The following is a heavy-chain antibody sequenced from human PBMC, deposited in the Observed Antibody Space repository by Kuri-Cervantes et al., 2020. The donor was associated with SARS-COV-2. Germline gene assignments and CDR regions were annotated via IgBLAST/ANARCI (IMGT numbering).Heavy chain of an antibody. CDR1: GFTFNTYT. J-gene: IGHJ6*04. CDR2: ISGSGSYM. D-gene: IGHD1-26*01. CDR3: ARVAGEGPIYYYHMDV. Sequence: GESLKISCVASGFTFNTYTINWVRQAPGKALEWVSSISGSGSYMYYADSVKGRFIISKDSAKNSLFLQMNSLRVEDTAVYYCARVAGEGPIYYYHMDVWGKGTTVTVSS. V-gene: IGHV3-21*01.